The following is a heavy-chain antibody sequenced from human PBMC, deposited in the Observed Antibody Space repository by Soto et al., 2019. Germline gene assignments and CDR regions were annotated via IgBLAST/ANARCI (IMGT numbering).Heavy chain of an antibody. CDR3: ATTRGYSYGTLDY. D-gene: IGHD5-18*01. V-gene: IGHV5-51*01. J-gene: IGHJ4*02. Sequence: PGESLNISCNGSGYRFTSYWIGWVRQMPGKGLEWMGIIYPGDSDTRYSPSFQGQVTISADKSISTAYLQWSSLKASDTAMYYCATTRGYSYGTLDYWGQGTLVTVS. CDR1: GYRFTSYW. CDR2: IYPGDSDT.